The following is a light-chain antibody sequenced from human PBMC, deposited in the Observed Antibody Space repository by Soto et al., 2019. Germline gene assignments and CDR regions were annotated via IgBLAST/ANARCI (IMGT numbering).Light chain of an antibody. CDR2: DVS. CDR1: SSDVGTYNY. Sequence: QSALTQPASVSASPGQSITVSCSGTSSDVGTYNYVSWYQQHPGKAPKLVIYDVSNRPSGVSTRFSGSKSGNTASLIISGLQAEDEADYYCSSYTTIRTYVFGTGTKVTVL. CDR3: SSYTTIRTYV. V-gene: IGLV2-14*01. J-gene: IGLJ1*01.